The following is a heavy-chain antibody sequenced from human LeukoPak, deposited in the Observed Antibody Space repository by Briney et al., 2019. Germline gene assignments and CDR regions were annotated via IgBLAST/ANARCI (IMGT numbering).Heavy chain of an antibody. CDR3: AKSRESGGSYWWGSFDY. J-gene: IGHJ4*02. Sequence: GGSLRLSCAASGFTFSSYAMSWVRQAPGKGLEWVSAISGSGGSTYYADSVKGRFTISRDNSKNTLYLQMNSLRAEDTAVYYLAKSRESGGSYWWGSFDYWGQGTLVTVSS. CDR2: ISGSGGST. CDR1: GFTFSSYA. D-gene: IGHD1-26*01. V-gene: IGHV3-23*01.